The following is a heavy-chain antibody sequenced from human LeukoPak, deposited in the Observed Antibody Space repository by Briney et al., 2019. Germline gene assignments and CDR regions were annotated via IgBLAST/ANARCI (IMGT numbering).Heavy chain of an antibody. J-gene: IGHJ4*02. V-gene: IGHV4-34*01. CDR3: ARLGSMATRSRIDY. Sequence: PGGSLRLSCAASGFTFSNAWMNWVRQAPGKGLEWIGEINHSGSTNYNPSLKSRVTISVGTSKNQFSLKLSSVTAADTAVYYCARLGSMATRSRIDYWGQGTLVTVSS. CDR1: GFTFSNAW. CDR2: INHSGST. D-gene: IGHD5-24*01.